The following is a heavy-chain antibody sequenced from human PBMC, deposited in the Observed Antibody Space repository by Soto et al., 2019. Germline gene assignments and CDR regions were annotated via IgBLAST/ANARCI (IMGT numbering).Heavy chain of an antibody. D-gene: IGHD1-26*01. CDR3: ARMLVGPEDY. J-gene: IGHJ4*02. V-gene: IGHV3-7*05. CDR1: GFTSSSYW. Sequence: HPGGSLRLSCAASGFTSSSYWMSWVRQAPGKGLEWVANIKQDGSEKYYVDSVKGRFTISRDNAKNSLYLQMNSLRAEDTAVYYCARMLVGPEDYWGQGTLVTVSS. CDR2: IKQDGSEK.